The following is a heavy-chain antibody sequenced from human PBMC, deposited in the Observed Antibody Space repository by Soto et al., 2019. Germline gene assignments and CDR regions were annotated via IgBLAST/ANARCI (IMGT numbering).Heavy chain of an antibody. D-gene: IGHD6-6*01. CDR2: ISYDGSNK. J-gene: IGHJ4*02. Sequence: PGGSLRLSCAASGFTFSSYGMHWVRQAPGKGLEWVAVISYDGSNKYYADSVKGRFTISRDNSKNTLYLQMNSLRAEDTAVYYCAKDGYSSSSAPYYFDYWGQGTLVTVSS. CDR3: AKDGYSSSSAPYYFDY. V-gene: IGHV3-30*18. CDR1: GFTFSSYG.